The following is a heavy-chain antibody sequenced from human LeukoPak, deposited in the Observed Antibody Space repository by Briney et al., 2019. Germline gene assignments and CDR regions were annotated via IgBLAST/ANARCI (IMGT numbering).Heavy chain of an antibody. V-gene: IGHV3-74*01. D-gene: IGHD3-22*01. J-gene: IGHJ4*02. CDR2: INGDARST. Sequence: QPGGSLRLSCAASGFTFSSYWMHWVRQAPGKGLVWVSRINGDARSTKYADSVKGRFTISRDNAKNTVYLQMNSLRAEDTAVYYCARGYYDSSGSPFDYWGQGTLVTVSS. CDR1: GFTFSSYW. CDR3: ARGYYDSSGSPFDY.